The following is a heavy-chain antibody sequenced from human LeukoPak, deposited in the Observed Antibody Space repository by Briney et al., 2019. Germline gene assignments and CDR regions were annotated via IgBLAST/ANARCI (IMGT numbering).Heavy chain of an antibody. CDR1: GYTFTSYG. V-gene: IGHV1-18*01. CDR2: ISAYNDNT. D-gene: IGHD3-22*01. J-gene: IGHJ5*02. CDR3: ARVNYDSSGLDL. Sequence: ASVKVSCKASGYTFTSYGISWVRQPPGKGLEWMGWISAYNDNTNYAQKLQGRVTMTTDTSTSTAYMGLRSLRSDGTGVYYCARVNYDSSGLDLWGQGTLVTVSS.